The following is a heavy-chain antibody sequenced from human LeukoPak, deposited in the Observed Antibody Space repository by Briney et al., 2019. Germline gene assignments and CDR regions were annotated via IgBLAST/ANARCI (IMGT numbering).Heavy chain of an antibody. Sequence: GGSLRLSCAASGFTFDDYAMHWVRHAPGKGLEGVSGLIWNSGSIVYADPVKGRFTISRDNAKNSLYLQMNSLRAEDTALYYCAKGYPPGELYYYYMDVWGKGTTVTVSS. D-gene: IGHD1-7*01. CDR1: GFTFDDYA. J-gene: IGHJ6*03. CDR3: AKGYPPGELYYYYMDV. V-gene: IGHV3-9*01. CDR2: LIWNSGSI.